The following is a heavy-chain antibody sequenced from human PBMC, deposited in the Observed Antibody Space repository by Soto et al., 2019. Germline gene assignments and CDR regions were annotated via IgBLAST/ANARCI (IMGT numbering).Heavy chain of an antibody. J-gene: IGHJ4*02. V-gene: IGHV4-39*01. CDR1: GGSISSSSYY. D-gene: IGHD3-10*01. CDR2: IYYSGST. Sequence: SETLSLTCTVSGGSISSSSYYWGWIRQPPGKGLEWIGSIYYSGSTYYNPSLKSRVTISVDTSKNQFSLKLSSVTAADTAVYYCASQYYYGSGSYYHFDYWGQGTLVTVSS. CDR3: ASQYYYGSGSYYHFDY.